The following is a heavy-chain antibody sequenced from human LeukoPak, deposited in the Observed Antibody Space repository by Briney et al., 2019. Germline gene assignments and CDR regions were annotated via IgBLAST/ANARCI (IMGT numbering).Heavy chain of an antibody. CDR2: ISGSGGST. CDR1: GFTFSSYA. D-gene: IGHD6-19*01. V-gene: IGHV3-23*01. J-gene: IGHJ4*02. Sequence: GGSLRLSCAASGFTFSSYAMSWVRQAPGKGLEWVSAISGSGGSTYYADSVKGWFTISRDNSKNTLYLQMNSLRAEDTAVYYCAKDAGGSSGWYHPNPLTLDYWGQGTLVTVSS. CDR3: AKDAGGSSGWYHPNPLTLDY.